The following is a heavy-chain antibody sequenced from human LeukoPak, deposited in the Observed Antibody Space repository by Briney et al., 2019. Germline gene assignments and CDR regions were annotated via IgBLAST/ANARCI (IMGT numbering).Heavy chain of an antibody. J-gene: IGHJ4*02. Sequence: TGGSLRLSCAASGFTFSSYAMSWVRQAPGKGLEWVSAISGSGGSTYYADSVKGRFTISRDNSKNTLYLQMNSLRAEDTAVYYCAKASRMVVTGFRDYWGQGTLVTVSS. CDR1: GFTFSSYA. CDR3: AKASRMVVTGFRDY. V-gene: IGHV3-23*01. CDR2: ISGSGGST. D-gene: IGHD2-21*02.